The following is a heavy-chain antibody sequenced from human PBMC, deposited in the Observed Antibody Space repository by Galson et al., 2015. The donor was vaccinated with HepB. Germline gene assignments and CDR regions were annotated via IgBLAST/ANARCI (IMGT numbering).Heavy chain of an antibody. V-gene: IGHV3-64D*06. D-gene: IGHD2-8*02. CDR2: IASNGANA. Sequence: SLRLSCAASGFTFSIYAMHWVRQAPGKGLEFVSSIASNGANAYYGDSVKGRFTISRDNSNNILYLQMTGLRPEDTSMYFCAKSRLVATIRLAFDLWGQGTMVAVSS. CDR1: GFTFSIYA. J-gene: IGHJ3*01. CDR3: AKSRLVATIRLAFDL.